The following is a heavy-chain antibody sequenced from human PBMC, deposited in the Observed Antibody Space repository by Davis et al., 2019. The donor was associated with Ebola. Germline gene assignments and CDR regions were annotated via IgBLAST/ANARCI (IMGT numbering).Heavy chain of an antibody. J-gene: IGHJ4*02. CDR2: ITKNGGST. Sequence: GESLKISCSASGFTFSDAYMHWVRQAPGKGLEYVSTITKNGGSTYYADSVKGRFTTSRDNSKNTLYLQMSSLRTEDTAVYYCARDRALYSSETFDYWGQGTLVTVSS. CDR1: GFTFSDAY. D-gene: IGHD6-25*01. CDR3: ARDRALYSSETFDY. V-gene: IGHV3-64D*06.